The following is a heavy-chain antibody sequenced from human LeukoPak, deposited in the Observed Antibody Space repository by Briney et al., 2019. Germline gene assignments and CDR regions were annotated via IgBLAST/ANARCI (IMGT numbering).Heavy chain of an antibody. Sequence: ASVKVSCKASGGTFTSYAISWERQAPGQGLEWMGGIIPILGIANYAQKFQGRVTITADKSTSTAYMELSSLRAEDTAVYYCARDLEQCRNIICSNSAYWGQGTLVTVSS. CDR1: GGTFTSYA. D-gene: IGHD6-19*01. CDR3: ARDLEQCRNIICSNSAY. V-gene: IGHV1-69*10. CDR2: IIPILGIA. J-gene: IGHJ4*02.